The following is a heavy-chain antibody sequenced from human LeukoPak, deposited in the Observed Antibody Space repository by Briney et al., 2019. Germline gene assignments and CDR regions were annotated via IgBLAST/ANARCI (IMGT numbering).Heavy chain of an antibody. J-gene: IGHJ3*02. D-gene: IGHD3-10*01. V-gene: IGHV3-23*01. CDR2: ISGSGGST. Sequence: PGGSLRLSCAASGFTFSSYGMSWVRQAPGKGLEWVSAISGSGGSTYYADSVKGRFTISRDNSKNTLYLQMNSLRAEDTAVYYCARELHYYGSGTEPGSDAFDIWGQGTMVTVSS. CDR1: GFTFSSYG. CDR3: ARELHYYGSGTEPGSDAFDI.